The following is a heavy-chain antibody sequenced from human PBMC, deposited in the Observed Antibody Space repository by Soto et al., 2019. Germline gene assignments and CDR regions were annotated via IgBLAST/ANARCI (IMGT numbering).Heavy chain of an antibody. CDR2: TYYRSKWYN. Sequence: SQTLSLTWAISWDSVSSNSAAWNWIRHSPSRGLEWLGRTYYRSKWYNDYAVSVKSRITINPDTSKNQFSLQLNSVTPEDTAVYYCARGQDPVVLRYFDWSQCPLEVLGQVTTVTVCS. J-gene: IGHJ6*01. D-gene: IGHD3-9*01. CDR1: WDSVSSNSAA. V-gene: IGHV6-1*01. CDR3: ARGQDPVVLRYFDWSQCPLEV.